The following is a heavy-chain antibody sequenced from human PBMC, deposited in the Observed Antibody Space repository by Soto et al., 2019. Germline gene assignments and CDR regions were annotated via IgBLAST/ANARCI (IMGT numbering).Heavy chain of an antibody. V-gene: IGHV3-23*01. J-gene: IGHJ4*02. D-gene: IGHD1-7*01. CDR2: ISANGQGI. CDR3: AKDRNYPRDQFHY. Sequence: GGSLRLSCAASGSTFSTYALSWVRQAPGKGLEWVSAISANGQGIYYADSVRGRFTISRDNSKNTIFLHMDSLRAEDTAVYYCAKDRNYPRDQFHYWGQGTLVTVSS. CDR1: GSTFSTYA.